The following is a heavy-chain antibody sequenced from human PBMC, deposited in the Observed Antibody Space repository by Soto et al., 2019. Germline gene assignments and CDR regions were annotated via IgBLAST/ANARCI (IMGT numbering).Heavy chain of an antibody. CDR2: IYYSGST. V-gene: IGHV4-59*08. J-gene: IGHJ4*02. D-gene: IGHD6-13*01. CDR3: ARGLQYSSSWYYFDY. Sequence: QVQLQESGPGLVKPSETLSLTCTVSGGSISSYYWSWIRQPPGKGLEWIGYIYYSGSTNYNPSLKSRVTISVDTPKIQFSPKLSSVTAADTAVYYCARGLQYSSSWYYFDYWGQGTLVTVSS. CDR1: GGSISSYY.